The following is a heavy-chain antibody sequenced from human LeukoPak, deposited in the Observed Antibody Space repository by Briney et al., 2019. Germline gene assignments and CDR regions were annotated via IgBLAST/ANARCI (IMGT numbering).Heavy chain of an antibody. D-gene: IGHD6-13*01. Sequence: GGSLRLSCAASGFTFSIYSMNWVRRAPGKGLEWISYIHGTSNIIRYADSVKGRFTISRDNAKNSLYLQMNSLRPEDTAVYYCARATYSSSWYFDYWGQGTLVTVSS. CDR3: ARATYSSSWYFDY. J-gene: IGHJ4*02. CDR2: IHGTSNII. V-gene: IGHV3-48*01. CDR1: GFTFSIYS.